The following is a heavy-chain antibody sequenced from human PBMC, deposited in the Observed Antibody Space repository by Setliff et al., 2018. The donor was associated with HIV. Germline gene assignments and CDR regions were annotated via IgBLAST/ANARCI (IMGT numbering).Heavy chain of an antibody. CDR2: MNPNTGVA. Sequence: ASVKVSCKASGHTFSNSDIHWVRRATGQGLEWMGWMNPNTGVAGYAQKFQGRVSMTRNTSISTAYMELSSLRSEDTAVYYCARVGSYWTQFDYWGQGTLVTVSS. CDR3: ARVGSYWTQFDY. D-gene: IGHD2-15*01. J-gene: IGHJ4*01. V-gene: IGHV1-8*01. CDR1: GHTFSNSD.